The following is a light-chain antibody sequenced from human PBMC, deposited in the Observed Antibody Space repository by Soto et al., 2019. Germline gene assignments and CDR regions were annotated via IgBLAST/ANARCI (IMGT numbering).Light chain of an antibody. CDR3: GTWDSSLTAGV. J-gene: IGLJ3*02. CDR2: ENN. V-gene: IGLV1-51*02. Sequence: QSVLTQPPSVSAAPGQKGTISCSGSSSNIGNNYVSWYQQLPGTAPKLLIYENNKRPSGIPDRFSGSKSGTSATLGITGLQTGDAADYYCGTWDSSLTAGVFGGGTKLTVL. CDR1: SSNIGNNY.